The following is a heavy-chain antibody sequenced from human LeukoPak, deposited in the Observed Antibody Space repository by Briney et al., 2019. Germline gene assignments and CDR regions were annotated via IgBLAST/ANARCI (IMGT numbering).Heavy chain of an antibody. CDR3: ARARLWTYDI. Sequence: ASVKVSCKASGYIFTHYGISWVRQAPGQGLEWMGWFDPDSGVTLYAQKFQGRVAMTGDKSISTAYMELSGLTSDDTAVYYCARARLWTYDIWGQGTVVTVS. D-gene: IGHD3-16*01. CDR1: GYIFTHYG. CDR2: FDPDSGVT. J-gene: IGHJ3*02. V-gene: IGHV1-2*02.